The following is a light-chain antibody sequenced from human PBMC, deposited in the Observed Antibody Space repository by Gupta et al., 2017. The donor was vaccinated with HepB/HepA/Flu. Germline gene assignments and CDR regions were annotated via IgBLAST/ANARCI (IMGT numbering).Light chain of an antibody. CDR2: RND. Sequence: QSVLTQPPSASGTPGQRVPISCSGSSSNIGSNTVNWFQQLPGTAPKLLIHRNDQRPSGIPDRFTGSKSGTSASLAISGLQSEDEADYYCAAWDGRLNGWVFGGGTKLTVL. CDR1: SSNIGSNT. V-gene: IGLV1-44*01. J-gene: IGLJ3*02. CDR3: AAWDGRLNGWV.